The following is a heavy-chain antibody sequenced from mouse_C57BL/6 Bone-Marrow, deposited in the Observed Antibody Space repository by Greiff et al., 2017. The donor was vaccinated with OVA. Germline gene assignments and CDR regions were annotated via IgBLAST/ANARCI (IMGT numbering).Heavy chain of an antibody. CDR2: ISSGSSTI. CDR1: GFTFSDYG. V-gene: IGHV5-17*01. Sequence: EVHLVESGGGLVKPGGSLKLSCAASGFTFSDYGMHWVRQAPEKGLEWVAYISSGSSTIYYADTVKGRFTISRDNAKNTLFLQMTSLRSEDTAMYYCARGPRGYAMDYWGQGTSVTVSS. CDR3: ARGPRGYAMDY. J-gene: IGHJ4*01.